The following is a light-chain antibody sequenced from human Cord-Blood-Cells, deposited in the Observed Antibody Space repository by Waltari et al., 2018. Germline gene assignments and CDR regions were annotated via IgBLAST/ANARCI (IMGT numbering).Light chain of an antibody. CDR2: DVS. Sequence: QSALTQPASVSGSPGQSITLSCTGTRRDVGGYNYVSWYQQHPGKAPKLMIYDVSNRPSGVSNRFSGSKSGNTAALTISGLQAEDEADYYCSSYTSSSTWVFGGGTKLTVL. J-gene: IGLJ3*02. V-gene: IGLV2-14*03. CDR1: RRDVGGYNY. CDR3: SSYTSSSTWV.